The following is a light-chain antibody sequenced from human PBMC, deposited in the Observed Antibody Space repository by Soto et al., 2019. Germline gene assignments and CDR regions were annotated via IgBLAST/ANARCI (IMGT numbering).Light chain of an antibody. CDR1: QSVSRY. J-gene: IGKJ4*01. V-gene: IGKV3-11*01. CDR2: GAA. Sequence: EIVLTQSPATLTLSPGERATLSCRASQSVSRYLAWYQQKPGQAPRLLIYGAASRATGIPDRFSGSGSGTDFTLTISRLEPADFAVYYCQQYNNWPLTFGGGTKVDI. CDR3: QQYNNWPLT.